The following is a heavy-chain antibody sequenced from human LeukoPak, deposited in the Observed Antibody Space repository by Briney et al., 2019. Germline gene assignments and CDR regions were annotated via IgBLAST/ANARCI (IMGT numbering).Heavy chain of an antibody. V-gene: IGHV4-59*01. CDR3: ARVRVDTETFDY. CDR1: GGSISSYY. J-gene: IGHJ4*02. CDR2: IYYSGST. Sequence: SETLSLTCTVSGGSISSYYWSWIRQPPGKGLEWIGYIYYSGSTNYNPSLKSRVTISVDTSKNQFSLKLSSVTAADTAVYYCARVRVDTETFDYWGQGTLVTVSS. D-gene: IGHD5-18*01.